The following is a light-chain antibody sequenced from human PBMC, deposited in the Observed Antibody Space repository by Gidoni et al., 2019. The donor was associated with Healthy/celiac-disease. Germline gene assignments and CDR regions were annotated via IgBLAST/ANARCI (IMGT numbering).Light chain of an antibody. V-gene: IGKV1-39*01. Sequence: DIQMTQSPSSLSASVGDRVTITCRASQSISSYLNWYQQKPGKAPKLLIYAASSLQSGVPSRFSGSVSGTDFTLTISSLQPEDFATYYCQQSYSTPGAFGGGIKVEIK. CDR2: AAS. CDR3: QQSYSTPGA. J-gene: IGKJ4*01. CDR1: QSISSY.